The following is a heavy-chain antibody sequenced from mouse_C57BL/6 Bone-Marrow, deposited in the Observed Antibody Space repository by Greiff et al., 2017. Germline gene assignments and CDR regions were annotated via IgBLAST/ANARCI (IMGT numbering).Heavy chain of an antibody. J-gene: IGHJ4*01. CDR1: GFTFSDYG. CDR2: ISNLAYSI. D-gene: IGHD2-3*01. V-gene: IGHV5-15*01. CDR3: ARHGLFYAMDY. Sequence: EVKLMESGGGLVQPGGSLKLSCAASGFTFSDYGMAWVRQAPRKGPEWVAFISNLAYSIYYADTVTGRFTISRENAKNTLYLEMSSLRSEDTAMYYCARHGLFYAMDYWGQGTSVTVSS.